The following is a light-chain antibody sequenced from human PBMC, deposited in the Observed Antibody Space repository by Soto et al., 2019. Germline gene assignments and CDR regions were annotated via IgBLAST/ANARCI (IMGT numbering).Light chain of an antibody. J-gene: IGKJ3*01. V-gene: IGKV3-11*01. Sequence: EIGLTQSPATLSLSPGVRTTLSCRASASVSSYLVWYQQKPGQAPRLLIYDAPNRATGIPARVSGSGSGTHCTLTVRSLEPEDFAVYDCQQRSNWAFTFGPGTKVEIK. CDR2: DAP. CDR3: QQRSNWAFT. CDR1: ASVSSY.